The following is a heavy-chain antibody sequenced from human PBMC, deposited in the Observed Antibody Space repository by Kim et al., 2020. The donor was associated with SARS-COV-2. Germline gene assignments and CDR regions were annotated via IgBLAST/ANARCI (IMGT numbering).Heavy chain of an antibody. CDR1: GGTFSSYG. V-gene: IGHV1-69*04. CDR3: ARDQPHYDILTGDYRVNAF. J-gene: IGHJ3*01. Sequence: SVKVSCKASGGTFSSYGISWVRQAPGQGLEWMGRIIPILGIANYAQKFQGRVTITADKSTSTAYMELSSLRSDDTAVYYCARDQPHYDILTGDYRVNAF. D-gene: IGHD3-9*01. CDR2: IIPILGIA.